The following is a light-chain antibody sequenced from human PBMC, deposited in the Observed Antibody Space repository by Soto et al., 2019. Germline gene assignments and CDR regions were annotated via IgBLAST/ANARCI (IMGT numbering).Light chain of an antibody. CDR3: QQYYSYPRYT. J-gene: IGKJ2*01. V-gene: IGKV1-8*01. CDR1: QGISSY. Sequence: AIRMTQSPSSLSASTGDRVTITCRASQGISSYLAWYQQKPGKAPKLLIYAASTLQSAVPSRFSGSGSGTDFTLTISCLQSEDFATYYCQQYYSYPRYTFGQGTKLEIK. CDR2: AAS.